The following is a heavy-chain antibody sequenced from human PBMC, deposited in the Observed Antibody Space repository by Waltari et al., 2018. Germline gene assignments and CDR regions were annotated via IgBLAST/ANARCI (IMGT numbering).Heavy chain of an antibody. CDR3: ARTPQYSGYDYLDY. J-gene: IGHJ4*02. CDR2: IYTSGST. Sequence: VQLQESRTGLVKTSETLSLTCSLSGGSVSSYYWSWIRQPAGKGLEWIGRIYTSGSTNYNPSLKSRVTMSVDTSKNQFSLKLSSVTAADTAVYYCARTPQYSGYDYLDYWGQGTLVTVSS. D-gene: IGHD5-12*01. CDR1: GGSVSSYY. V-gene: IGHV4-4*07.